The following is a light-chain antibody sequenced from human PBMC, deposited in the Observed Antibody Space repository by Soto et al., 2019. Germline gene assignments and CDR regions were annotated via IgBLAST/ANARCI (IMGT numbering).Light chain of an antibody. Sequence: EIVLTQSPATLSLSAGERATLSCRASQSVSSHLAWYQQKPGQPPRLLIYDASNRATGIPARFSGSGSGTDFTLTIISLEPEDFAVYYCQQRTNWSPFTFGGGTKVEIK. V-gene: IGKV3-11*01. CDR3: QQRTNWSPFT. J-gene: IGKJ4*01. CDR2: DAS. CDR1: QSVSSH.